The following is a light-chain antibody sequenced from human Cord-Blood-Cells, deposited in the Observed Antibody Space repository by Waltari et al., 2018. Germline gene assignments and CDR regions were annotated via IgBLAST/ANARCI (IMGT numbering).Light chain of an antibody. CDR1: SSNIGSNT. CDR3: SSYTSSSTWV. J-gene: IGLJ3*02. V-gene: IGLV1-44*01. Sequence: QSVLTQPPSASGTPGQRVTISCSGSSSNIGSNTVNWYQQPPGTAPNLLIYSNNQRPSGVPDRFSGSKSGTSASLAISGLQSEDEADYYCSSYTSSSTWVFGGGTKLTVL. CDR2: SNN.